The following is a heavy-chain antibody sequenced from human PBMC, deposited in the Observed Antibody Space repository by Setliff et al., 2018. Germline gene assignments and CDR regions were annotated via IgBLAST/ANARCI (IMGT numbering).Heavy chain of an antibody. CDR2: MNPTSGNT. J-gene: IGHJ4*02. Sequence: ASVKVSCKASGYTFTSYDINWVRQATGQGLEWMGWMNPTSGNTGYAQKFQGRVTMTTDTSTSTAYMELRSLRSDDTAIYYCARVSLPAAIVRFDSWGQGTLVTVSS. CDR1: GYTFTSYD. V-gene: IGHV1-8*01. D-gene: IGHD2-2*01. CDR3: ARVSLPAAIVRFDS.